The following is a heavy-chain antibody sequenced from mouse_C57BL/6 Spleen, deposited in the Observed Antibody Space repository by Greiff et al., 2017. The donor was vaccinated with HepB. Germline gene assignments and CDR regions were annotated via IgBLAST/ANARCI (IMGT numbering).Heavy chain of an antibody. CDR1: GFTFSDYG. J-gene: IGHJ4*01. CDR3: ARSTGMDAMDY. CDR2: ISSGSSTI. V-gene: IGHV5-17*01. D-gene: IGHD4-1*02. Sequence: VQLKESGGGLVKPGGSLKLSCAASGFTFSDYGMHWVRQAPEKGLEWVAYISSGSSTIYYADTVKGRFTISRDNAKNTLFLQMTSLRSEDTAMYYCARSTGMDAMDYWGQGTSVTVSS.